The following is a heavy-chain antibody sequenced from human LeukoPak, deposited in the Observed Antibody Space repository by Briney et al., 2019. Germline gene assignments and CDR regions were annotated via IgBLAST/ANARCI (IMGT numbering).Heavy chain of an antibody. Sequence: PGGSLRLSCAASGFTFSSYAMSWVRQAPGKGLEWVSFISPSGDRTSSADSVEGRFTTSRDNTRNTLYLQMNSLRDEDTGVYYCAIMHGYYDGSGFWVQWGQGTLVTVSS. CDR1: GFTFSSYA. CDR3: AIMHGYYDGSGFWVQ. D-gene: IGHD3-22*01. CDR2: ISPSGDRT. V-gene: IGHV3-23*01. J-gene: IGHJ4*02.